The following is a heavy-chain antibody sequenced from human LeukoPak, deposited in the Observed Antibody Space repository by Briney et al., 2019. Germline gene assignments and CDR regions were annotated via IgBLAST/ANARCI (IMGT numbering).Heavy chain of an antibody. J-gene: IGHJ4*02. D-gene: IGHD3/OR15-3a*01. CDR2: IYPGGNT. CDR3: AREWTGFAEFDY. V-gene: IGHV4-4*07. Sequence: GSLRLSCAVSGITLSNYGMSWVRQAPGKGLEWVGRIYPGGNTDYNPSLKSRVTVSVDTAKNQFSLRLTSVTAADTAVYFCAREWTGFAEFDYWGRGILVTVSS. CDR1: GITLSNYG.